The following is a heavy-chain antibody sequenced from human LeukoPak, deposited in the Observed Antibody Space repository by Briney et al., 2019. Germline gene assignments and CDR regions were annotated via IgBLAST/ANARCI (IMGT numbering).Heavy chain of an antibody. Sequence: GGSLRLSCAASGFTFNNYGVHWVRQAPGKGLEWVSTITGGTDRKYYSDSVKGRFTISRDNSKNTVYLQMNSLRAEDTAVYYCAKDYFASGTYGYCDCWGQGTLVTVSS. CDR3: AKDYFASGTYGYCDC. V-gene: IGHV3-23*01. J-gene: IGHJ4*02. CDR1: GFTFNNYG. D-gene: IGHD3-10*01. CDR2: ITGGTDRK.